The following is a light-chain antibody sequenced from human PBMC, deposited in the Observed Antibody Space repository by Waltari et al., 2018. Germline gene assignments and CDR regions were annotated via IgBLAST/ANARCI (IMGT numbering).Light chain of an antibody. CDR3: SSYTTSSAPGV. J-gene: IGLJ1*01. CDR2: EVS. CDR1: DSDVAAYDF. Sequence: QSALTQPASVSGSPGQSITISCSGTDSDVAAYDFVSWYQQHPGKAPHLIIYEVSNRPSGISILFSASKSGDAASLTISGRQAEDEADYYCSSYTTSSAPGVFGTGTRVTVL. V-gene: IGLV2-14*01.